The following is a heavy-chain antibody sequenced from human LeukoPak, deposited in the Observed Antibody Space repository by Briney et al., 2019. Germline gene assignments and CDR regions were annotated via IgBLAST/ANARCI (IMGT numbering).Heavy chain of an antibody. D-gene: IGHD1-26*01. V-gene: IGHV1-2*02. CDR3: ARDLGVGATRAPDY. Sequence: ASVKVSCKASAYSLTDHYVHWVRQAPGEGLEWTGWISPNTGGTIYAQKFQGRVTMTRDTSISTAYMELSRLRSDDTAVYYCARDLGVGATRAPDYWGQGTLVTVSS. J-gene: IGHJ4*02. CDR1: AYSLTDHY. CDR2: ISPNTGGT.